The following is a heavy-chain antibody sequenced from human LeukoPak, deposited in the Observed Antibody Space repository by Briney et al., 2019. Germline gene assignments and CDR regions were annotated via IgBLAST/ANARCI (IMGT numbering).Heavy chain of an antibody. CDR1: GVSLSSSTYF. Sequence: SETLSLTCTVSGVSLSSSTYFWGWIRQPPGKGLEWMGSIFNSGSTYYIPSLRSRATTSVDTSKNQFSLKLTSVTAADTAVYYCARTGFVGVTDHDAFDIWGRGTVVTVSS. D-gene: IGHD1-26*01. CDR2: IFNSGST. J-gene: IGHJ3*02. V-gene: IGHV4-39*01. CDR3: ARTGFVGVTDHDAFDI.